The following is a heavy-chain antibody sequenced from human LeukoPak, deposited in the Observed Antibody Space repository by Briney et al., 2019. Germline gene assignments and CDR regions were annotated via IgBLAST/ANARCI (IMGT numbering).Heavy chain of an antibody. Sequence: PSETLSLTCSVSGGSISASSHYWAWVRQPPGKGLEWIGSVYYTGSIRYNTSLKSRVTISVDMSKNDLFLTLNSATAPDTAFYYCARRDYRAWIDPWGQGILVTVSP. CDR2: VYYTGSI. CDR1: GGSISASSHY. V-gene: IGHV4-39*01. J-gene: IGHJ5*02. D-gene: IGHD2-21*01. CDR3: ARRDYRAWIDP.